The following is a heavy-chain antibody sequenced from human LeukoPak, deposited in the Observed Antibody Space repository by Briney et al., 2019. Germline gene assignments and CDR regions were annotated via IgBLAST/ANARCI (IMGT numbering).Heavy chain of an antibody. CDR3: AKGGVYCSGGNCYSADY. CDR2: ISSSSSYI. J-gene: IGHJ4*02. Sequence: GGSLRLSCAASGFTFSSYSMNWVRQAPGKGLEWVSSISSSSSYIYYADSVKGRFTISRDNAKNSLYLQMNSLRVEDTAVYYCAKGGVYCSGGNCYSADYWGQGTLVTVSS. CDR1: GFTFSSYS. D-gene: IGHD2-15*01. V-gene: IGHV3-21*04.